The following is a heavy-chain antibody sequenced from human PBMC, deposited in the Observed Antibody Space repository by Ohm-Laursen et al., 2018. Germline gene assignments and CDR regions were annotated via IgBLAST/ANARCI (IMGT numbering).Heavy chain of an antibody. CDR3: ARDRTVYGVGNGLDALDV. D-gene: IGHD3-3*01. CDR1: GFNFGAHN. Sequence: SLRLSCAASGFNFGAHNMDWVRQAPGKGLEWVSLLWYDGSNKLYAESVKGRFTISRDTSKKTLYLQMSALSAEDTAVYYCARDRTVYGVGNGLDALDVWGQGTMVTVSS. V-gene: IGHV3-33*01. J-gene: IGHJ3*01. CDR2: LWYDGSNK.